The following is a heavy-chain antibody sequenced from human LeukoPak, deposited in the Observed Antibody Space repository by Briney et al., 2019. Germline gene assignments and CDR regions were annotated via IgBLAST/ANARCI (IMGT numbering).Heavy chain of an antibody. V-gene: IGHV3-11*01. CDR2: ISSSGSTI. D-gene: IGHD3-22*01. J-gene: IGHJ4*02. CDR3: ARFTYYYDSSGYY. Sequence: GGSLSLSCAASGFTFSDYYMSWIRQAPGKGLEWVSYISSSGSTIYYADSVKGRFTISRDNSKNTLYLQMNSLRAEDTAVYYCARFTYYYDSSGYYWGQGTLVTVSS. CDR1: GFTFSDYY.